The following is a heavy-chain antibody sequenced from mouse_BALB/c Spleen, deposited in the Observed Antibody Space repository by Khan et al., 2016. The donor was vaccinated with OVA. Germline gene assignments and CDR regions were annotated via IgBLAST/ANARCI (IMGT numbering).Heavy chain of an antibody. J-gene: IGHJ2*01. CDR3: ARERIDY. Sequence: VQLVESGTELAKPGASVKMSCKASGYTFTTYWMHWVKQRPGQGLEWIGYINPTSGYTDYNEKFKDKATLSADKSSSTAYMQLSSLTSEDSAVYYGARERIDYWGQGTTLTVSS. V-gene: IGHV1-7*01. CDR2: INPTSGYT. CDR1: GYTFTTYW.